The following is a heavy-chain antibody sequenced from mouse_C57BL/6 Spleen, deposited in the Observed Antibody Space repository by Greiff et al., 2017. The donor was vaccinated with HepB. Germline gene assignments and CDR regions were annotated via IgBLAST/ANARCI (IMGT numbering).Heavy chain of an antibody. CDR1: GYTFTDYN. V-gene: IGHV1-18*01. CDR3: AREDGNYWYFDG. D-gene: IGHD2-1*01. J-gene: IGHJ1*03. Sequence: EVQLQQSGPELVKPGASVKIPCKASGYTFTDYNMDWVKQSHGKSLEWIGDINPNNGGTIYNQKFKGKATLTVDKSSSTADMELRSRTSEDTAVYYCAREDGNYWYFDGWGTGTTVTVAS. CDR2: INPNNGGT.